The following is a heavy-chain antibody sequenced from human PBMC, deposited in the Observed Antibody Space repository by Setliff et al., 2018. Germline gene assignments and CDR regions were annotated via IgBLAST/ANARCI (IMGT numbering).Heavy chain of an antibody. CDR3: ARTSTGRYFDL. V-gene: IGHV4-39*07. CDR1: GGSISSGVYY. Sequence: SETLSLTCTVSGGSISSGVYYWAWIRQPPGKGLEWIGRIYYRGDTYYNASLKSRVTMSVDTSKNQFSLKLTSVTAADTAVYFCARTSTGRYFDLWGRGTLVTVSS. J-gene: IGHJ2*01. CDR2: IYYRGDT. D-gene: IGHD2-2*01.